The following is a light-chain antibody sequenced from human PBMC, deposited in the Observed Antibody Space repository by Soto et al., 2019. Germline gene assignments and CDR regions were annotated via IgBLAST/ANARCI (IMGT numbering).Light chain of an antibody. CDR2: DAS. Sequence: IVLTQSPATLSLWPGETAVLSCRASQTVSSYLSWYQHKPGQAPRLLIYDASKMAPGIPARFSGSGSGTDLTLSISSLEPEDFAVYYCQQRATSITFGQGTRLEIE. V-gene: IGKV3-11*01. CDR1: QTVSSY. J-gene: IGKJ5*01. CDR3: QQRATSIT.